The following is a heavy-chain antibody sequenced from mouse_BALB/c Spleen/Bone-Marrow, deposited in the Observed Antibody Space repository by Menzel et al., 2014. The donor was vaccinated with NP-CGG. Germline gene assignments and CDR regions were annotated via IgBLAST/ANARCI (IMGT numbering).Heavy chain of an antibody. V-gene: IGHV1S81*02. Sequence: QVHLQQPGAELVKPGASVKLSCKASGYTFTSYYMYWVKQRPGQGLEWIGGINPSNGGTNFNEKFKSKATLTVDKSSSTAYMQLSSLTSEDSAVYYCTRYGYDPLYAMDYWGQGTSVTVSS. D-gene: IGHD2-3*01. CDR2: INPSNGGT. CDR3: TRYGYDPLYAMDY. CDR1: GYTFTSYY. J-gene: IGHJ4*01.